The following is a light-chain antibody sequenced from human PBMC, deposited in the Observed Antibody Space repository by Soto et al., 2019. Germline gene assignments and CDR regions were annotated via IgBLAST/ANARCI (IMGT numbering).Light chain of an antibody. V-gene: IGLV4-69*01. CDR2: LNSDGSH. CDR1: SGHSSYA. CDR3: QTWGTGGVV. Sequence: QPVLTKSPSASASLGASVKLTCTLSSGHSSYAIAWHQQQPEKGPRYLMKLNSDGSHSKGDGIPDRFSGSSSGAERYLTISSLQSEDEADYYCQTWGTGGVVFGGGTKLTVL. J-gene: IGLJ2*01.